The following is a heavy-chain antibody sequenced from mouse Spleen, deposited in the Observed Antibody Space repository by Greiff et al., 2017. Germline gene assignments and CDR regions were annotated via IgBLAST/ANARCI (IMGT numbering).Heavy chain of an antibody. J-gene: IGHJ4*01. V-gene: IGHV1-62-2*01. CDR2: FYPGSGGT. CDR1: GYTFTEYI. Sequence: QVQLQQSGAELVKPGASVKLSCKASGYTFTEYIIHWVKQRSGQGLEWIGWFYPGSGGTKYNEKFKSKATLTVDKPSSTAYMQLSSLTSEDSAVYYCANSYYSYDCAMDYWGQGTSVTVSS. D-gene: IGHD2-12*01. CDR3: ANSYYSYDCAMDY.